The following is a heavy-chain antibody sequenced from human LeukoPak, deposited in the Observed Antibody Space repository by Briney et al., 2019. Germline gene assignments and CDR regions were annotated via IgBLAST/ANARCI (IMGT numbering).Heavy chain of an antibody. CDR2: IYYSGST. Sequence: SETLSLTCTVSGGSVSSYYWSWIRQHPGKGLEWIGYIYYSGSTYYNPSLKSRVTISVDTSKKQFSLKLSSVTAADTAVYYCASYYYGSGNYFTDAFDIWGQGTMVTVSS. CDR3: ASYYYGSGNYFTDAFDI. J-gene: IGHJ3*02. CDR1: GGSVSSYY. V-gene: IGHV4-59*06. D-gene: IGHD3-10*01.